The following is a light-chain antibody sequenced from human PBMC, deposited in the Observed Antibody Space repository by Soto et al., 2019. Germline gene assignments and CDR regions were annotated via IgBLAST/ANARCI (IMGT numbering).Light chain of an antibody. V-gene: IGLV2-14*01. J-gene: IGLJ1*01. CDR2: EVS. CDR1: SSDVGGYNY. CDR3: SSYTSSSTV. Sequence: QSVLTQPASVSGSPGQSITISCTGTSSDVGGYNYVSWYQQHPGKAPKLMIYEVSNRPSGVSNRFSGSKSGNTASLTISGLQAEDEADYYCSSYTSSSTVFGTGTTVPVL.